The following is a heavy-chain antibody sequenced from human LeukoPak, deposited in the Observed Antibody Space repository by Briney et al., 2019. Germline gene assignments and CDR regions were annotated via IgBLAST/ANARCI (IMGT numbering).Heavy chain of an antibody. CDR2: INHSGST. D-gene: IGHD3-3*01. J-gene: IGHJ6*02. Sequence: SETLSLTCAVNGGSLSGYFWSWIRQPPGKGLEWIGEINHSGSTYYNASLKSRITISVDTSKRQFSLRMNSVTAADTAVYFCAGYYSSIYGMDVWGQGTSVTVSS. CDR1: GGSLSGYF. CDR3: AGYYSSIYGMDV. V-gene: IGHV4-34*01.